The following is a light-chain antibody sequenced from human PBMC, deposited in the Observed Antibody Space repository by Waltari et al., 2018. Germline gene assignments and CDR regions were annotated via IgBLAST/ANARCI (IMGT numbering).Light chain of an antibody. CDR1: GSGGS. CDR2: EVS. J-gene: IGLJ1*01. CDR3: SSDAVSNNFYD. Sequence: QSALTQPPSASGSPGQSVTISCTGTGSGGSVSWYQQLPGKAPKLLIYEVSKRPSGVPDRCAGAKSGNTASLTVSGLQAEDEGDYYCSSDAVSNNFYDFGSGTKVTVL. V-gene: IGLV2-8*01.